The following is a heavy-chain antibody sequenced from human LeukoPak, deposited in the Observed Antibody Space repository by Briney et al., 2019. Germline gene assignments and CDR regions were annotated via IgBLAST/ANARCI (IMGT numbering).Heavy chain of an antibody. D-gene: IGHD3-22*01. CDR2: IYHSGST. V-gene: IGHV4-38-2*02. CDR3: ARAGRITMIVVVISGAFDI. J-gene: IGHJ3*02. CDR1: GYSISSGYY. Sequence: SETLSLTCTVSGYSISSGYYWGWIRQPPGKGLEWIGSIYHSGSTYYNPSLKSRVTISVDTSKNQFSLKLSSVTAADTAVYYCARAGRITMIVVVISGAFDIWGQGTMVTVPS.